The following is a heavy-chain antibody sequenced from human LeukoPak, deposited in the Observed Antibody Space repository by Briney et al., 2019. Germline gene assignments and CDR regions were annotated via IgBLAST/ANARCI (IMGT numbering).Heavy chain of an antibody. D-gene: IGHD2-15*01. CDR1: GYSFSSDG. CDR2: INPADSVT. Sequence: EESLKISCEASGYSFSSDGIVWVRQMPGKGLEWMGIINPADSVTIYSPSFQGQVTISADKSITTAYLQWSSLKASDTAMYYCARRYCSGGTCYYFDYWGQGALVTVSS. V-gene: IGHV5-51*01. CDR3: ARRYCSGGTCYYFDY. J-gene: IGHJ4*02.